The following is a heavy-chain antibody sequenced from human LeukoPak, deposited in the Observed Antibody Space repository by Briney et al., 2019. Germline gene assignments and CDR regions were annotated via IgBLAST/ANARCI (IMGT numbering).Heavy chain of an antibody. Sequence: ASVKVSCKASGYTFTSYGISWVRQAPGQGLEWMGWISAYNGNTNYAQKLQGRVTMTTDTSTSTAYMGLRSLRSDDTAVYYCARYYGSGSLDYYYGMDVWGQGTTVTVSS. CDR3: ARYYGSGSLDYYYGMDV. V-gene: IGHV1-18*01. CDR2: ISAYNGNT. J-gene: IGHJ6*02. D-gene: IGHD3-10*01. CDR1: GYTFTSYG.